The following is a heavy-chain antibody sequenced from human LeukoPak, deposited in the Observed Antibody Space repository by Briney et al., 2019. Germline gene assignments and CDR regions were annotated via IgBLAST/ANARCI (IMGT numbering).Heavy chain of an antibody. D-gene: IGHD2-21*01. Sequence: GGSLRLSCAASGFTLGSYWMHWVRQAPGKGLVWVSQINTDGSSTNYADSVQGRFTISRDNAKNTLYLQMNSLRAEDTAVYYCTRGLLGVDYWGQGTLVTVSS. CDR1: GFTLGSYW. V-gene: IGHV3-74*01. CDR2: INTDGSST. CDR3: TRGLLGVDY. J-gene: IGHJ4*02.